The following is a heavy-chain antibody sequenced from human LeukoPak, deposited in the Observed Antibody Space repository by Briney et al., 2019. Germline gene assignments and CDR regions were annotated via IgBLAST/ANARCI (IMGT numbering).Heavy chain of an antibody. Sequence: GSLRLSCAASGFTFDTAWMNWVRQAPGKGLEWIGYISDSGSTNYNPSLRSRVTISVDTSKNQFSLKLSSVTAADTALYYCARYDYGDCWFDPWGQGTPVTVSS. CDR1: GFTFDTAW. V-gene: IGHV4-59*13. CDR3: ARYDYGDCWFDP. J-gene: IGHJ5*02. D-gene: IGHD4-17*01. CDR2: ISDSGST.